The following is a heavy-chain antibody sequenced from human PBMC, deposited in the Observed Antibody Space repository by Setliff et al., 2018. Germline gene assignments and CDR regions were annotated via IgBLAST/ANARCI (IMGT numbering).Heavy chain of an antibody. Sequence: GGSLRLSCAASGFTFSSYAMTWVRQAPGKGLEWVSGISGYGSRTYYADSVRGRSTISRDNSQNTMYLQMNSLRAEDTAVYYCIRDTSGRDAFDIWGQGTMVTVSS. CDR2: ISGYGSRT. V-gene: IGHV3-23*01. D-gene: IGHD6-19*01. CDR1: GFTFSSYA. J-gene: IGHJ3*02. CDR3: IRDTSGRDAFDI.